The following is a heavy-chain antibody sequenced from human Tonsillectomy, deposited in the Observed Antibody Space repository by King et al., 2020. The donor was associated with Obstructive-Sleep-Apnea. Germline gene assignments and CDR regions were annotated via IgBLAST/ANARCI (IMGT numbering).Heavy chain of an antibody. CDR2: ISWNSGSI. J-gene: IGHJ6*02. CDR1: GFTFDDYA. D-gene: IGHD3-10*01. Sequence: VQLVESGGDLVQPGRSLRLSCAASGFTFDDYAMHWVRQAPGKGLEWVSGISWNSGSIGYADSVKGRFTISRDNAQNSLYLQMNSLRAEDTALYYCAKDVPYYYGSGTLDGMDVWGQGTTVTVSS. CDR3: AKDVPYYYGSGTLDGMDV. V-gene: IGHV3-9*01.